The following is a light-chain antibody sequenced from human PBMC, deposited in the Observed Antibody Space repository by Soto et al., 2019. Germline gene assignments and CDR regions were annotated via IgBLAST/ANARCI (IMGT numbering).Light chain of an antibody. CDR3: SSYTGSSTPVV. CDR1: SRDVGDYNL. J-gene: IGLJ2*01. Sequence: QSVLTQPASVSGSPAQSVTISCTGTSRDVGDYNLVSWYQQHPGKAPKLMIYDVTKRPSGVSNRFSGSKSGNTASLTISGLQAEDESDYYCSSYTGSSTPVVFGGGTKLTVL. V-gene: IGLV2-14*01. CDR2: DVT.